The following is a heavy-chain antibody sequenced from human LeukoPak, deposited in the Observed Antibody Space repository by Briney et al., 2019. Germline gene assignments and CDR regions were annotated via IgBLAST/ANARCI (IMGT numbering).Heavy chain of an antibody. D-gene: IGHD1-26*01. CDR1: GYTFTNYV. CDR3: ARDGDSGRYLDY. V-gene: IGHV7-4-1*02. Sequence: ASVKVSCKASGYTFTNYVMNWVRQAPGQGLEWVALIDTNTGNPMYAQGFTGRFVLSLDTSVGTAYLQISSLKAEDTAVFYCARDGDSGRYLDYWGQGTLVTVSS. CDR2: IDTNTGNP. J-gene: IGHJ4*02.